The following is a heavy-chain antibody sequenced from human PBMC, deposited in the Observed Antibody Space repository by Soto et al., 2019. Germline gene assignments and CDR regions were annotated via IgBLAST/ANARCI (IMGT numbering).Heavy chain of an antibody. CDR2: ISGSGGST. Sequence: EVQLLESGGGLVQPGGSLRLSCAASGFTFSSYAMSWVRQAPGKGLEWVSAISGSGGSTYYADSVKGRFTISRDNSKNPLYPQMNSLRAEEPAVYYCARLIAVAETGVLWGQGTLVTVSS. J-gene: IGHJ4*02. D-gene: IGHD6-19*01. CDR3: ARLIAVAETGVL. V-gene: IGHV3-23*01. CDR1: GFTFSSYA.